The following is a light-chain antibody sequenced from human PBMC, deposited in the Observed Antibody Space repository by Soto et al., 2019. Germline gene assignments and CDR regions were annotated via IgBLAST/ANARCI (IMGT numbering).Light chain of an antibody. V-gene: IGKV1-5*01. CDR2: DAS. J-gene: IGKJ1*01. Sequence: DIQMTQSPSTLSASVGDTVTITCRASHNIFIWLAWYQHKPGKAPKLLIFDASSLHAGVPSRFSGSKSGTEFTLTISSLQPDDFATYYCQKYNSYRWTFGQGTKVDIK. CDR1: HNIFIW. CDR3: QKYNSYRWT.